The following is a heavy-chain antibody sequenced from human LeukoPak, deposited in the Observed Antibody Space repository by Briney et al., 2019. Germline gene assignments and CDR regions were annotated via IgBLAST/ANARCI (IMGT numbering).Heavy chain of an antibody. CDR3: ARLDPAVFFDY. D-gene: IGHD2-2*03. Sequence: PSQTLSLTCTVSGDSISSGGHYWNWIRQHPGKGLEWIANIYYSGSTYYNPSLKSRVTISVDTSKNQFSLTLNSVTAADTAVYYCARLDPAVFFDYWGQGTLVTVSS. J-gene: IGHJ4*02. V-gene: IGHV4-31*03. CDR1: GDSISSGGHY. CDR2: IYYSGST.